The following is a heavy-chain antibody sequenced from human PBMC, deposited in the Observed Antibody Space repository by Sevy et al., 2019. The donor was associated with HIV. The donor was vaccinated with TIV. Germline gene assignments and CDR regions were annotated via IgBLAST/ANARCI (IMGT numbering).Heavy chain of an antibody. CDR2: IRSKAFGGTS. V-gene: IGHV3-49*04. Sequence: GGSLRLSCTASGFILGDYAVSWVRQAPGKGLEWVGFIRSKAFGGTSDFAASVKGRFTISSDDSKSIAYLQMNSLKTEDTAVYYCNRAQWQQEVRPHCDYWGQGTPVTVSS. D-gene: IGHD6-13*01. J-gene: IGHJ4*02. CDR3: NRAQWQQEVRPHCDY. CDR1: GFILGDYA.